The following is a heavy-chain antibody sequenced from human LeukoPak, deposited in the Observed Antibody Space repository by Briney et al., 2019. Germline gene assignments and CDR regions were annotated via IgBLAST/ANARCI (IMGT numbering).Heavy chain of an antibody. V-gene: IGHV4-34*01. D-gene: IGHD3-10*01. Sequence: PSETLSLTCAVYGGSFSGYYWSWIRQPPGKGLEWIGEINHSGSTNYNPSLKSRVTISVDTSKNQFSLKLSSVTAADTAVYYCARGLDPRITMVQGVSWWFDPWGQGTLVTVSS. CDR1: GGSFSGYY. J-gene: IGHJ5*02. CDR3: ARGLDPRITMVQGVSWWFDP. CDR2: INHSGST.